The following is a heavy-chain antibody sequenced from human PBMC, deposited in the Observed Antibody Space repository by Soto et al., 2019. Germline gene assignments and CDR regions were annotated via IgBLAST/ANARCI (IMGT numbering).Heavy chain of an antibody. D-gene: IGHD3-3*01. CDR1: GFTFSSYA. CDR2: LIGNSGTT. J-gene: IGHJ4*02. Sequence: EVQLLESGGGLVQLGGSLRLSCAASGFTFSSYAMTWGRQAPGKGLEWVSALIGNSGTTYSADSVKGRFTISRDNSRNTLYLQMSSLRAEDTALYYCAKGSKFTIFSANDFWGQGTLVIVSS. CDR3: AKGSKFTIFSANDF. V-gene: IGHV3-23*01.